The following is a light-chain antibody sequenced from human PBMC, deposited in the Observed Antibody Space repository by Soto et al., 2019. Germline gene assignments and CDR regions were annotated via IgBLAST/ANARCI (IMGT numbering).Light chain of an antibody. J-gene: IGKJ4*01. Sequence: DIHMTQSPSSLSASLGDRVTITFQASQDIGNYLNWYQQRPGKAPKLLILDASSLDTGVPSRFSGSGSGADFTLTISSLQPEDFATYYCQQANSFPLTFGGGTKVDI. CDR1: QDIGNY. CDR3: QQANSFPLT. V-gene: IGKV1-33*01. CDR2: DAS.